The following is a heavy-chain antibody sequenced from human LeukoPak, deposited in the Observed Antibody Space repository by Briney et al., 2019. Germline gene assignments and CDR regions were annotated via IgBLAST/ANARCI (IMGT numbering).Heavy chain of an antibody. J-gene: IGHJ3*02. V-gene: IGHV3-9*01. CDR3: AKGSSGWSTDAFDI. CDR2: INWNTNSI. CDR1: GFTFDDYA. Sequence: GGSLRLSCAASGFTFDDYAMHWVRHAPGEGLEWVPGINWNTNSIKYAHSVKGRFTISRDNAKNSLYLQMNSLRAEATAFYSCAKGSSGWSTDAFDIWGQGTMVTVSS. D-gene: IGHD6-19*01.